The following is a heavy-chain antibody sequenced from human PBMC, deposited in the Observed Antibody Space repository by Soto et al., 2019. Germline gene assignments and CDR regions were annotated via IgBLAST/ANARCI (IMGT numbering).Heavy chain of an antibody. CDR1: GGSFSGYY. CDR3: ARGPYGGNSALDY. J-gene: IGHJ4*02. Sequence: QVQLQQWGAGLLKPSETLSLTCAVYGGSFSGYYWSWIRQPPGKGLEWIGEINHSGSTNYNPSLKSRVTISVDTSKNQFSLKLSSVTAADTAVYYCARGPYGGNSALDYWGQGTLVTVSS. D-gene: IGHD4-17*01. CDR2: INHSGST. V-gene: IGHV4-34*01.